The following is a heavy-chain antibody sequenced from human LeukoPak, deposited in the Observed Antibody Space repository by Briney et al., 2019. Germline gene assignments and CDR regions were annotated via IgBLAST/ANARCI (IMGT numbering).Heavy chain of an antibody. CDR2: VYYSGSA. V-gene: IGHV4-30-4*07. Sequence: PSETLSLTCAVSGGSISSGGYSWSWIRQAPGKGLEWIGYVYYSGSAYYNPSLKSRVTISVDTSKNQFSLRPSSVTAVDTAVYYCARKTDAKSYYPDWGQGTLVTVSS. D-gene: IGHD3-10*01. J-gene: IGHJ4*02. CDR1: GGSISSGGYS. CDR3: ARKTDAKSYYPD.